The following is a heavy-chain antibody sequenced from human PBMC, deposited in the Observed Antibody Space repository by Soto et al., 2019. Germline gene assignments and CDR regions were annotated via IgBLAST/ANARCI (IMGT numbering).Heavy chain of an antibody. Sequence: PGESLQISCKGSGYSFTSYWIGWVRQMPGKGLEWMGIIYPGDSDTRYSPSFQGQVTISADKSISTAYLQWSSLKASDTAMYYCARVARDSSSWYSAYYYYYGMDVWGQGTTVTVSS. CDR1: GYSFTSYW. CDR2: IYPGDSDT. CDR3: ARVARDSSSWYSAYYYYYGMDV. D-gene: IGHD6-13*01. J-gene: IGHJ6*02. V-gene: IGHV5-51*01.